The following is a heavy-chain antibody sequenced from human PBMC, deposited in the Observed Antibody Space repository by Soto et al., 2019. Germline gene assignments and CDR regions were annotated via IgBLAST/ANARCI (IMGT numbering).Heavy chain of an antibody. J-gene: IGHJ4*02. CDR3: VRDHLWAFDY. CDR1: GFTFSSYS. Sequence: EVQLVETGGGLAQPGGSLRLSCVASGFTFSSYSINWIRQAPGKGPEWVSWISPAGNSVDYTDSVKGRFTISRDNAENSLYLEVNSLRDEDTAVYYCVRDHLWAFDYWGQGTLVTVSS. D-gene: IGHD3-16*01. CDR2: ISPAGNSV. V-gene: IGHV3-48*02.